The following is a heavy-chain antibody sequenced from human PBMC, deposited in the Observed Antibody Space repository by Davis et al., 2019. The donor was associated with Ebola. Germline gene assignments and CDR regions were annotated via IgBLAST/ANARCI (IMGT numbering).Heavy chain of an antibody. J-gene: IGHJ4*02. V-gene: IGHV5-10-1*01. Sequence: GESLKISCKGSGYSFTNYWIGWVRRMPGKGLEWMGRIDPSDSYTNYSPSFEGHVTTSADKSIITAYLQWSSLKASDTAMYYCARLGPYGGTYYFDYWGQGTLVTVSS. CDR3: ARLGPYGGTYYFDY. CDR2: IDPSDSYT. CDR1: GYSFTNYW. D-gene: IGHD4-23*01.